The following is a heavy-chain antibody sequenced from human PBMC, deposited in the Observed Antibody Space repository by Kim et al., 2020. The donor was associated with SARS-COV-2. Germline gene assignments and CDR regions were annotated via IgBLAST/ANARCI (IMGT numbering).Heavy chain of an antibody. D-gene: IGHD3-10*01. Sequence: GGSLRLSCAASGFTFSSYSMNWVRQAPGKGLEWVSSISSSSSYIYYADSVKGRFTISRDNAKNSLYLQMNSLRAEDTAVYYCVGVYYYGSGSYYFDYWGQGTLVTVSS. CDR1: GFTFSSYS. J-gene: IGHJ4*02. CDR2: ISSSSSYI. V-gene: IGHV3-21*01. CDR3: VGVYYYGSGSYYFDY.